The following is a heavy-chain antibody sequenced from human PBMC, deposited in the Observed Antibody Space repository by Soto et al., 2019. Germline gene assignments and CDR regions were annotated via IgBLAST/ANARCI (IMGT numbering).Heavy chain of an antibody. D-gene: IGHD3-22*01. CDR2: ISGSGGST. J-gene: IGHJ4*02. CDR3: AKDQLEYYYDSSGLDY. Sequence: EVQLLESGGGLVQPGGSLRLSCAASGFTFSSYAMSWVRQAPGKGLEWVSAISGSGGSTYYADSVKGRFTISRDNSKNPLYMQMNSLRAEDTAVYYCAKDQLEYYYDSSGLDYWGQGTLVTVSS. V-gene: IGHV3-23*01. CDR1: GFTFSSYA.